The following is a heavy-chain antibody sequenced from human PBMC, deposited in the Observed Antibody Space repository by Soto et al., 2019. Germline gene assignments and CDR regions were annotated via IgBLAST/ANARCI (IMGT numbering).Heavy chain of an antibody. CDR2: IYYRGNT. CDR1: GGSIGTYY. Sequence: PSGTLSLTCTVSGGSIGTYYWSWIRQPPGKGLEWIGYIYYRGNTDYNPSLKSRVTISVDTSKNQFSLRLSSVTATDAAVYYCARHGYTMGTWYYFDYWGQGTLVTVSS. V-gene: IGHV4-59*08. D-gene: IGHD5-18*01. J-gene: IGHJ4*02. CDR3: ARHGYTMGTWYYFDY.